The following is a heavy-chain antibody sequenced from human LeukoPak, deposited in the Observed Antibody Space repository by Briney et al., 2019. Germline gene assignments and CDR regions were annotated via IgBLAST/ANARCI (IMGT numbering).Heavy chain of an antibody. J-gene: IGHJ4*02. CDR1: GFTFSNYA. V-gene: IGHV3-23*01. D-gene: IGHD3-10*01. CDR3: AQAGITMVRGVPDY. Sequence: GVSLRLSCGGSGFTFSNYAMTWVRQAPGKGLEWVSAISGSGSHRFYAHSVKGRFTISRDNPKNPLYLQMNSQRAEDTAVYYCAQAGITMVRGVPDYWGQGTLVPVSS. CDR2: ISGSGSHR.